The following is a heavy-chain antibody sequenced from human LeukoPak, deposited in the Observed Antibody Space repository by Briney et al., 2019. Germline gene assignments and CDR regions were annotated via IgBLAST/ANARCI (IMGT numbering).Heavy chain of an antibody. Sequence: GDFLKISSKASGYIFTNYWISFVHQMPRKLQELMGRIYPSDSYTNYTPTFQVTITISAAKSISTAYLQWSSLKASDTAMYYCASSDMNGYGMDVWGKGTTVTVSS. J-gene: IGHJ6*04. V-gene: IGHV5-10-1*01. CDR3: ASSDMNGYGMDV. CDR1: GYIFTNYW. CDR2: IYPSDSYT. D-gene: IGHD3-9*01.